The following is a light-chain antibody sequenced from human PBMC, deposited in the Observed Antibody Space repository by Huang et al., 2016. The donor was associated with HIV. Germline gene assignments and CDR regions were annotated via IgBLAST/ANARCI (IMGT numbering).Light chain of an antibody. CDR3: MQTLQTPRT. Sequence: DTVMTQSPLSLSVTPGESASISCNSSQSLLHSNGYNYLVWYVQKPGQFPQLRIYLTSNRASGVPDRFRGSGSGTDFTLDISRVEAEDVAIYYCMQTLQTPRTFGQGTKVEIK. V-gene: IGKV2-28*01. CDR2: LTS. J-gene: IGKJ1*01. CDR1: QSLLHSNGYNY.